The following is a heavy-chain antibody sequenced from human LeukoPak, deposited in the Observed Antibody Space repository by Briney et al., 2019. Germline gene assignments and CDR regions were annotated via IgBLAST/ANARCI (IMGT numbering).Heavy chain of an antibody. CDR3: AIGRRYYGSGSYYWFDP. V-gene: IGHV4-34*01. CDR1: GGSFSGYY. Sequence: PSETLSLTCAVSGGSFSGYYWSWIRQPPGKGLEWIGEINHSGSTNYNPSLKSRVTISVDTSKNQFSLKLSSVTAADTAVYYCAIGRRYYGSGSYYWFDPWGQGTLVTVSS. D-gene: IGHD3-10*01. CDR2: INHSGST. J-gene: IGHJ5*02.